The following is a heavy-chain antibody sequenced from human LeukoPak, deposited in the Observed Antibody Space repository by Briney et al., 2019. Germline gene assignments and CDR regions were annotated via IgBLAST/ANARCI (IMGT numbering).Heavy chain of an antibody. V-gene: IGHV3-7*01. CDR1: GFTFSGYW. CDR3: ARGPSYCGGDCYYYFDY. D-gene: IGHD2-21*01. J-gene: IGHJ4*02. CDR2: IKEDGSDE. Sequence: GGSLRLSCAASGFTFSGYWMSWVRQAPGKGLEWVANIKEDGSDESYVDSVKGRFTISRDNAKNSLYLQMNSLRVEDTAVYYCARGPSYCGGDCYYYFDYWGQGTLVTVSS.